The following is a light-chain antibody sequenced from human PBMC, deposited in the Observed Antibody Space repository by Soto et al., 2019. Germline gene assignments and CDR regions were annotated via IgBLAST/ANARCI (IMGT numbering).Light chain of an antibody. V-gene: IGKV3-11*01. CDR1: QSVSSH. CDR3: QQRSDRLPIT. Sequence: EIVFNQSPGTLSLSPRERGTLSCRASQSVSSHLAWYQQKPGQAPRLLIYDASKRPTGIPARFSGSGSGTDFTLTISSLEPEDSAVYYCQQRSDRLPITFGQGTRLEIK. CDR2: DAS. J-gene: IGKJ5*01.